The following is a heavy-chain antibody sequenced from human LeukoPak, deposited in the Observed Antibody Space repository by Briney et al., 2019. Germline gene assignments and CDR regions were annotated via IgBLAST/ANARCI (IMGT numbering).Heavy chain of an antibody. CDR2: IRYDGSNK. J-gene: IGHJ3*02. CDR1: GFTFGDYY. Sequence: GGSLRLSCEASGFTFGDYYMNWIRQAPGKGLEWVAFIRYDGSNKYYADSVKGRFTISRDNSKNTLYLQMNSLRAEDTAVYYCAKARATVVTRDAFDIWGQGTMVTVSS. D-gene: IGHD4-23*01. CDR3: AKARATVVTRDAFDI. V-gene: IGHV3-30*02.